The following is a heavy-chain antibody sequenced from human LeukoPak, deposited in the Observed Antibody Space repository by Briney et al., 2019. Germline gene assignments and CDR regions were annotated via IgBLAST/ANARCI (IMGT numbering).Heavy chain of an antibody. CDR2: IYDTGST. CDR1: GGSTSSGGYY. Sequence: SETLSLTCTVSGGSTSSGGYYWSWIRQHPGKGLDWIGYIYDTGSTLYNPSLKSRVTISSDTSKNQFSLKLTSVTAADTAVYYCARDGGTVANINWFDPWGQGTLVTVSS. D-gene: IGHD5-12*01. CDR3: ARDGGTVANINWFDP. V-gene: IGHV4-31*03. J-gene: IGHJ5*02.